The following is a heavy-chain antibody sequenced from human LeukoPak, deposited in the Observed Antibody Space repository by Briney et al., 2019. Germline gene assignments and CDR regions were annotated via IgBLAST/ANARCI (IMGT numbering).Heavy chain of an antibody. J-gene: IGHJ6*02. V-gene: IGHV1-2*02. D-gene: IGHD6-6*01. CDR3: ARVYSSSSGGYYGMDV. CDR2: INPDSGGT. CDR1: GYTFTGYY. Sequence: ASVKVSCKASGYTFTGYYMHWVRQAPGQGLEWMGWINPDSGGTNYAQKFQGRVTMTRDTSISTAYMELSRLRSDDTAVYYCARVYSSSSGGYYGMDVWGQGTTVTVS.